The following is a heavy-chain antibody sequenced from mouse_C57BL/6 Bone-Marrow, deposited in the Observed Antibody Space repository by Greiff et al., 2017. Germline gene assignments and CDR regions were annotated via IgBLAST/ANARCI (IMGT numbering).Heavy chain of an antibody. CDR1: GFTFSNYW. D-gene: IGHD1-1*01. CDR3: TGPLDYYGSSPAY. J-gene: IGHJ3*01. V-gene: IGHV6-3*01. CDR2: IRLKSDNYAT. Sequence: EVKLMESGGGLVQPGGSMKLSCVASGFTFSNYWMNWVRQSPEKGLEWVAQIRLKSDNYATHYAESVKGRFTISRDDSKSSVYLQMNNLRAEDTGIYYCTGPLDYYGSSPAYWGQGTLVTVSA.